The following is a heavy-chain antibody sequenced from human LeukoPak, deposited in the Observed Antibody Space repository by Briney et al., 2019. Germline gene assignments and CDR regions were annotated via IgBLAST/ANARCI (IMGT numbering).Heavy chain of an antibody. CDR2: IWYDGSNK. Sequence: GRSLRLSCAASGFTFRSYGMHWVRQAPGKRLEWVAVIWYDGSNKYYADSVKGRFTISRDNSKNTLYLQMNSLRAEDTAVYYCARDGSSGWYWVDYWDQGTLVTVSS. V-gene: IGHV3-33*08. D-gene: IGHD6-19*01. J-gene: IGHJ4*02. CDR1: GFTFRSYG. CDR3: ARDGSSGWYWVDY.